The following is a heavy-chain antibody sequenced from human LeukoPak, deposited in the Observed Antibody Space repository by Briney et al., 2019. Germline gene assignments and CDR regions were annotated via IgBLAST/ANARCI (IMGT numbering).Heavy chain of an antibody. Sequence: GASVKVSCKASGYTFTSYGISWVRQAPGQGLEWMGWISAYNGNTNYAQKLQGRVTMATDTSTSTAYMELRSLRSDDTAVYYCARLTYYGSGSAHPKYYFDYWGQGTLVTVSS. V-gene: IGHV1-18*01. CDR2: ISAYNGNT. CDR1: GYTFTSYG. J-gene: IGHJ4*02. D-gene: IGHD3-10*01. CDR3: ARLTYYGSGSAHPKYYFDY.